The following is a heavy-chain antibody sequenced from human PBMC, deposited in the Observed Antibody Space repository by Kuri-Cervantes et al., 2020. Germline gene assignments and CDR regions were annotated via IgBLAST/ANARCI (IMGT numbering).Heavy chain of an antibody. CDR2: ISWNSGNI. CDR3: ASSGLWLGAFDI. J-gene: IGHJ3*02. Sequence: SLKISCTASGFIYDDYAMHWVRQVPGKGLEWVSGISWNSGNIAYADSVKGRFTISRDNSKNTLYLQMNSLRAEDTAVYYCASSGLWLGAFDIWGQGTMVTVSS. D-gene: IGHD3-10*01. V-gene: IGHV3-9*01. CDR1: GFIYDDYA.